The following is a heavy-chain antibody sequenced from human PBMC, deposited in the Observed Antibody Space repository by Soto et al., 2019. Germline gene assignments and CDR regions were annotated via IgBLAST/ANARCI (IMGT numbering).Heavy chain of an antibody. CDR3: ARNLMNYDFCRVYYLAYYFDY. CDR1: GYTFTSYA. V-gene: IGHV1-3*01. J-gene: IGHJ4*02. Sequence: GASVKVSCKASGYTFTSYAMHWVRQAPGQRLEWMGWINAGNGNTKYSQKFQGRVTITRGTSASTAYMELSSLRSEDTAVYYYARNLMNYDFCRVYYLAYYFDYGAQETLVTI. CDR2: INAGNGNT. D-gene: IGHD3-3*01.